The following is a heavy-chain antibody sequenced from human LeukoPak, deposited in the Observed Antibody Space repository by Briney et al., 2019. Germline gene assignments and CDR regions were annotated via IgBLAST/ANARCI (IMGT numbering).Heavy chain of an antibody. CDR1: GITLSNYG. D-gene: IGHD3-10*01. J-gene: IGHJ4*02. V-gene: IGHV3-23*01. CDR3: AKRGIVIRAVIIIGFHKEAYYFDY. Sequence: QTGGSLRLSCVVSGITLSNYGMSWVRQAPGKGLEWVSGISERGGSTNYAHSVKGRFIISRDTSKNTVYLQMNSLRVEDKAVYFCAKRGIVIRAVIIIGFHKEAYYFDYWGQGNLVSVSS. CDR2: ISERGGST.